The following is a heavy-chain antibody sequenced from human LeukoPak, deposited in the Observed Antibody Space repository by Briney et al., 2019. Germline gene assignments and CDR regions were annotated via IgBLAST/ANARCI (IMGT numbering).Heavy chain of an antibody. D-gene: IGHD3-10*01. J-gene: IGHJ2*01. CDR3: ARDRFAWYFDL. CDR2: IYYSGST. V-gene: IGHV4-59*12. CDR1: GGSISSYY. Sequence: SETLSLTCTVSGGSISSYYWSWIRQPPGKGLEWIGYIYYSGSTYYNPSLKSRVTISVDTSKNQFSLKLSSVTAADTAVYYCARDRFAWYFDLRGRGTLVTVSS.